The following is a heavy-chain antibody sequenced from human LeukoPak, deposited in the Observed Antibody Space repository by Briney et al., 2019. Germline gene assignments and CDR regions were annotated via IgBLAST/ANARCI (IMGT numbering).Heavy chain of an antibody. CDR1: GFTFSSYT. CDR2: ISSSSRDI. J-gene: IGHJ4*02. D-gene: IGHD1-26*01. CDR3: AKDRLVGATAAPYYFDY. Sequence: PGGSLRLSCAASGFTFSSYTMNWVRQAPGKGLEWVAAISSSSRDIFYADSVKGRFSISRDNTQNSLSLQMNSLRAEDTAVYYCAKDRLVGATAAPYYFDYWGQGTLVTVSS. V-gene: IGHV3-21*04.